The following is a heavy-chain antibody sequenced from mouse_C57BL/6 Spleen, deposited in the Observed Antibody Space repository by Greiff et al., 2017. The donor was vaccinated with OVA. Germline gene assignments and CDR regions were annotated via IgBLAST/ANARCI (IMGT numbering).Heavy chain of an antibody. J-gene: IGHJ2*01. CDR2: IDPETGGT. V-gene: IGHV1-15*01. Sequence: VQLQQSGAELVRPGASVTLSCKASGYTFTDYEMHWVKQTPGHGLEWIGAIDPETGGTAYTQKFKGKAILTADKSSSTAYMELRSLTSEDSAGYYCTSTLSWDYWGQGTTLTVSS. CDR3: TSTLSWDY. CDR1: GYTFTDYE.